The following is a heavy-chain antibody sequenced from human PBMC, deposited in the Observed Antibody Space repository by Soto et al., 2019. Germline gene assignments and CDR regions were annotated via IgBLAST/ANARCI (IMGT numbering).Heavy chain of an antibody. CDR1: GGSFSGYY. CDR2: INHSGST. D-gene: IGHD3-16*02. J-gene: IGHJ4*02. Sequence: SETLSLTCAVYGGSFSGYYWSWIRQPPGKGLEWIGEINHSGSTNYNPSLKSRVTISVDTSKNQFSLKLSSVTAADTAVYYCARGKLSDYVWGSYRYHFDYWGQGTVVTSPQ. CDR3: ARGKLSDYVWGSYRYHFDY. V-gene: IGHV4-34*01.